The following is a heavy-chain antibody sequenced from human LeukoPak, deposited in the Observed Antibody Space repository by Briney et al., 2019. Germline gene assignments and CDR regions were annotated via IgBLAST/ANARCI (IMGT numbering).Heavy chain of an antibody. J-gene: IGHJ5*02. CDR1: GFTFSNYD. V-gene: IGHV3-48*03. CDR3: TRDAVLGVIVGATTPWFDP. CDR2: VSSSGSKI. Sequence: GGSLRLSCAASGFTFSNYDMNWVRQAPGKGLEWVSYVSSSGSKIYYADSVKGRFTISRDNAKNSLYLQMNSLRAEDTAVYYCTRDAVLGVIVGATTPWFDPWGQGTLVTVSS. D-gene: IGHD1-26*01.